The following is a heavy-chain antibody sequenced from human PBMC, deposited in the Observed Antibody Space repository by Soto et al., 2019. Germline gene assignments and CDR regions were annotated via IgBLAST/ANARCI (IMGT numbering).Heavy chain of an antibody. Sequence: QVQLQESGPGLVRPSETLSLTCAVSGGSISSDNWWTWVRQAPGKGLEWIGEIYHSGSTNYNPSLKSRASISEDKCKNQFSLNLRSASAAETAVYYCARVFGGDFDGYGLDVWGQGSTVTVSS. CDR2: IYHSGST. D-gene: IGHD3-10*02. CDR1: GGSISSDNW. V-gene: IGHV4-4*02. CDR3: ARVFGGDFDGYGLDV. J-gene: IGHJ6*02.